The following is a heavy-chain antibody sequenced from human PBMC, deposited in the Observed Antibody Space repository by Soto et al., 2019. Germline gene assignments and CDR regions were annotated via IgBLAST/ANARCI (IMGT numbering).Heavy chain of an antibody. CDR1: GGSVSSNSYS. V-gene: IGHV4-39*07. CDR3: ARARNFLTGYYKGGFYYFDY. Sequence: SETLSLTCPVAGGSVSSNSYSWGWVRQSPGKGLEWIGTIYSNDNTHYNPSLLSRVTISLHTSNNQFSLTLDSVTAADTAVYYCARARNFLTGYYKGGFYYFDYWGQGTPVTVSS. CDR2: IYSNDNT. D-gene: IGHD3-9*01. J-gene: IGHJ4*02.